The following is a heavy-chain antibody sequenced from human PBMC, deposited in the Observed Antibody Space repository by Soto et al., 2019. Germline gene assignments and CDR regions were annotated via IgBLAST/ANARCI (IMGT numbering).Heavy chain of an antibody. V-gene: IGHV4-34*01. D-gene: IGHD2-2*01. Sequence: PSETLSLTCAVYGGSFSGYYWSCIRQPPGKGLEWIGEINHSGSTNYNPSLTSRVTISVDTSKNQFSLKLSSVTAADTAVYYCARERLQYQLLGWIDPWGQGTLVTVSS. CDR2: INHSGST. CDR1: GGSFSGYY. CDR3: ARERLQYQLLGWIDP. J-gene: IGHJ5*02.